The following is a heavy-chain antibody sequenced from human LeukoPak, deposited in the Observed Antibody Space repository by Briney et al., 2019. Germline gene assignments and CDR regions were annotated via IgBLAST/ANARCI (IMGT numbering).Heavy chain of an antibody. D-gene: IGHD3-3*01. V-gene: IGHV1-46*01. J-gene: IGHJ6*03. CDR3: ESKQREGLTGSLECLFASYYTYYYMDV. Sequence: ASVKVSCKASGFTFTKYYIHWVRQAPGQGLEWMGMINPSDGATTYAQRFQGRVTLTRDMSTNTVYMDLRSLRSEDTAVYFCESKQREGLTGSLECLFASYYTYYYMDVWGRGPRSPSP. CDR1: GFTFTKYY. CDR2: INPSDGAT.